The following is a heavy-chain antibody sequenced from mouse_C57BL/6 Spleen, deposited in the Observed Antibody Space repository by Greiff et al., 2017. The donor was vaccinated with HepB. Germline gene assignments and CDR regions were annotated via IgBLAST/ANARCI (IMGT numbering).Heavy chain of an antibody. CDR3: ARMTAQATGAWFAY. V-gene: IGHV1-59*01. CDR1: GYTFTSYW. J-gene: IGHJ3*01. D-gene: IGHD3-2*02. Sequence: QVQLQQPGAELVRPGTSVKLSCKASGYTFTSYWMHWVKQRPGQGLEWIGVIDPSDSYTNYNQKFKGKATLTVDTSSSTAYMQLSSLTSEDSAVYYCARMTAQATGAWFAYWGQGTLVTVSA. CDR2: IDPSDSYT.